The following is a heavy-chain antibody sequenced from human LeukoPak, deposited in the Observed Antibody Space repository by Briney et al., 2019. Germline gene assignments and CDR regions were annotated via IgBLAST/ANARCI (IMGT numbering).Heavy chain of an antibody. CDR1: GYTFTDYY. V-gene: IGHV1-24*01. J-gene: IGHJ3*02. CDR3: ATVFSGSLDAFDI. D-gene: IGHD1-26*01. CDR2: FGPEDGET. Sequence: ASVKVSCKASGYTFTDYYMHWVRQAPGHGLEWMVGFGPEDGETIYAQKFQGRVTMTEDTSTNTAYMELSSLRSEDTAVYYCATVFSGSLDAFDIWGQGTMVTVSS.